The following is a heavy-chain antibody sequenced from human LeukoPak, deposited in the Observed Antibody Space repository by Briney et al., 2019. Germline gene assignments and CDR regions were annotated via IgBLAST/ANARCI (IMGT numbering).Heavy chain of an antibody. J-gene: IGHJ5*02. CDR1: GGSISSGGYY. CDR3: ARDRGNTVTTPLRWFDP. CDR2: IYYSGST. Sequence: PSQTLSLTCTVSGGSISSGGYYWSWIRQHPGKGLEWIGYIYYSGSTYYNPSLKSRVTISVDTSKNQFSLKLSSVTAADTAVYYCARDRGNTVTTPLRWFDPWGQGTLVTVSS. D-gene: IGHD4-17*01. V-gene: IGHV4-31*03.